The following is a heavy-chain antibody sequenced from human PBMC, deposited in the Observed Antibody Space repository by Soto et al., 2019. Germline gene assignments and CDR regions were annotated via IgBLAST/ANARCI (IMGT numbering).Heavy chain of an antibody. CDR2: ISLYSGGT. J-gene: IGHJ5*02. CDR3: ARAVPGGEAWFGP. D-gene: IGHD2-2*01. V-gene: IGHV1-18*01. CDR1: GYTCANYG. Sequence: GASVKVSCNTSGYTCANYGITWVPQGPGHPLECLGCISLYSGGTHHAQKFQGRLCMPADTSTTTAYMELRSLRSDDTAVYYCARAVPGGEAWFGPWGQGTLVSVSS.